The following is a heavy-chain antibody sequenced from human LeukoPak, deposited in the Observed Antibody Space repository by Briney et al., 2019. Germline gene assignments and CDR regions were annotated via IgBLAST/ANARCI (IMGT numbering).Heavy chain of an antibody. D-gene: IGHD2-2*01. V-gene: IGHV1-46*01. J-gene: IGHJ4*02. CDR1: GYTFSSYY. CDR3: ACMKRYCSSTSCSMGEDY. Sequence: AASVTVSCKASGYTFSSYYMHWVRQAPGQGLEWMGIINPSGGSTSYAQKFQGRVTMTRDTSTSTVYMELSSLRSEDTAVYYCACMKRYCSSTSCSMGEDYWGQGTLVTVSS. CDR2: INPSGGST.